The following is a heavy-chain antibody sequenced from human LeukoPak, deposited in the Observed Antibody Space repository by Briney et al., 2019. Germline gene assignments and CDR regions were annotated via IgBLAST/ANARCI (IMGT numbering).Heavy chain of an antibody. CDR3: AKDKMATTYYFDY. J-gene: IGHJ4*02. Sequence: GGSLRLSCASSGFTFSSYWMHWVRHAPGKGLVWVSRINSDGSSTSYADSVKGRFTISRDNAKNTLYLQMNSLRAEDTAVYYCAKDKMATTYYFDYWGQGTLVTVSS. V-gene: IGHV3-74*01. CDR2: INSDGSST. CDR1: GFTFSSYW. D-gene: IGHD5-24*01.